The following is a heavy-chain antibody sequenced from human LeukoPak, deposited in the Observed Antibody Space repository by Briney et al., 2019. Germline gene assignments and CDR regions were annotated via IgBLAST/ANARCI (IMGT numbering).Heavy chain of an antibody. CDR2: IYHSGGRFETGST. CDR3: ARNSSGSSFDR. D-gene: IGHD6-19*01. V-gene: IGHV4-38-2*02. J-gene: IGHJ4*02. CDR1: GSSISSGHY. Sequence: PSETLSLTCSVSGSSISSGHYWGWIRQPPGKGLEWIASIYHSGGRFETGSTHYSPSPKSRVTISVDTSKNQLSLMMTSVTAADTAVYYCARNSSGSSFDRWGQGTLVSVSS.